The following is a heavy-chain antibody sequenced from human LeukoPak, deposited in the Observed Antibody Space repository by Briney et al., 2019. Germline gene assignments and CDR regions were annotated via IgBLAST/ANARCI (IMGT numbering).Heavy chain of an antibody. CDR3: ARDESGDNDAFDI. Sequence: GGSLRLSCAASGFTFSSFTMNWVRQAPGTGLEWVSSISYSGSDVYYAESVKGRFTISRGNAKNSLYLQMNSLRVEDTAVYYCARDESGDNDAFDIWGQGTMVTVSS. V-gene: IGHV3-21*01. CDR1: GFTFSSFT. D-gene: IGHD2-21*01. J-gene: IGHJ3*02. CDR2: ISYSGSDV.